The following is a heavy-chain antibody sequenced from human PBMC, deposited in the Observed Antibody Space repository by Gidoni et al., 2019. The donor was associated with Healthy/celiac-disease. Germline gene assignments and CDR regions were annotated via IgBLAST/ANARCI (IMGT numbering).Heavy chain of an antibody. J-gene: IGHJ3*02. Sequence: QVQLVESGGGVVQPGRSLRLSCAASGLTFSRYGMHWVRQAPGKGLEGVAVISYDGSNKYYADSVKGRFTISRDNSKNTLYLQMNSLRAEDTAVYYCAKDPYLGYCSSTSCHWGDAFDIWGQGTMVTVSS. V-gene: IGHV3-30*18. CDR3: AKDPYLGYCSSTSCHWGDAFDI. CDR2: ISYDGSNK. CDR1: GLTFSRYG. D-gene: IGHD2-2*01.